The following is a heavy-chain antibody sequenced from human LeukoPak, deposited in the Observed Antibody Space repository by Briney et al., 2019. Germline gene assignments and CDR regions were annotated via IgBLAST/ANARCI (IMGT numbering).Heavy chain of an antibody. V-gene: IGHV3-23*01. CDR2: IIGGAGST. CDR1: GFPFSSHG. D-gene: IGHD2-2*01. J-gene: IGHJ4*02. Sequence: GGSLRLSCAASGFPFSSHGMSWVRQAPGKGLEWVSGIIGGAGSTYYADSVKGRFAISGDNSKNTLFLQMNSLRAEDTAVYYCAHGAMYQLDYWGQGTLVIVSS. CDR3: AHGAMYQLDY.